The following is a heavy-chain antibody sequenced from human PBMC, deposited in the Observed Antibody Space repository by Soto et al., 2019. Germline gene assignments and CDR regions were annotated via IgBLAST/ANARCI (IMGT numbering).Heavy chain of an antibody. D-gene: IGHD3-22*01. CDR1: GFSFSSSG. V-gene: IGHV3-33*03. J-gene: IGHJ4*02. Sequence: QVQLVASGGGVVQPGRSLRLSCATSGFSFSSSGLHWVRQAPGKGLEWVAVLWSDEVTQDYADYMEGRFTISRENSKNTLYLQMNRLRAEDTAVYYCASYDGGGHYYYWGQGTLVTVSS. CDR2: LWSDEVTQ. CDR3: ASYDGGGHYYY.